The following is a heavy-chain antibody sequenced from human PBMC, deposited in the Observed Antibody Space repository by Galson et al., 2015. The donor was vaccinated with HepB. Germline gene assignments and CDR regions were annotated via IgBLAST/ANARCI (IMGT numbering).Heavy chain of an antibody. Sequence: SVKVSCKASGYTFSGYYMQWVRQAPGQGLEWMGWINPNSGGTNYAQKFQGRVTMTRDTSISTAYMELSRLRSDDTAVYYCARSGSRGATKYYYYMDVWGKGTTVTVSS. V-gene: IGHV1-2*02. CDR3: ARSGSRGATKYYYYMDV. CDR1: GYTFSGYY. D-gene: IGHD1-26*01. CDR2: INPNSGGT. J-gene: IGHJ6*03.